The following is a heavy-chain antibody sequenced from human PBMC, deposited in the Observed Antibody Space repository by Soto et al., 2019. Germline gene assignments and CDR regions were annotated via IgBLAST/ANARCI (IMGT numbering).Heavy chain of an antibody. CDR2: INPDGSEE. V-gene: IGHV3-7*04. Sequence: EVQLVESGGDLVQPGGSLRLTCVVSGLNFNNAWMNWVRQAPGKGLEWVANINPDGSEEGYVHSVRGRFTISRDNAKNSLYLQMNSPGADDTAVYYGGSEKGLQPDYWGQGTLVTVSS. J-gene: IGHJ4*02. D-gene: IGHD1-1*01. CDR3: GSEKGLQPDY. CDR1: GLNFNNAW.